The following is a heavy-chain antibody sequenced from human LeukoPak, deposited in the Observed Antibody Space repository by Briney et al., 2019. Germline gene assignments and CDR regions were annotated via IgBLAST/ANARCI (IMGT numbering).Heavy chain of an antibody. CDR2: INHSGST. Sequence: TLSLTCAVYGGSFSGYYWSWIRQPPGKGLEWIGEINHSGSTNYNPSLKSRVTISVDTSKNQFSLKLSSVTAADTAVYYCARARYYYGSGSLPFDPWGQGTLVTVSS. D-gene: IGHD3-10*01. CDR3: ARARYYYGSGSLPFDP. V-gene: IGHV4-34*01. J-gene: IGHJ5*02. CDR1: GGSFSGYY.